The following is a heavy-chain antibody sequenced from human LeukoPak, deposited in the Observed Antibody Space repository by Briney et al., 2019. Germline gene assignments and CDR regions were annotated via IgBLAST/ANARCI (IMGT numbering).Heavy chain of an antibody. J-gene: IGHJ5*02. Sequence: SVKVSCKASGGTFSSYAISWVRQAPGQGLEWMGGIIPIFDTANYAQKFQGRVTITADESTSTAYMELSSLRSEDTAVYYCARPRYCSGGSCYNWFDPWGQGTLVTVSS. V-gene: IGHV1-69*01. D-gene: IGHD2-15*01. CDR1: GGTFSSYA. CDR3: ARPRYCSGGSCYNWFDP. CDR2: IIPIFDTA.